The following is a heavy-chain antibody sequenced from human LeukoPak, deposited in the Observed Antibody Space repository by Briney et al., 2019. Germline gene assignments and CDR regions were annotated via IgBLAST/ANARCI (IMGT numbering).Heavy chain of an antibody. J-gene: IGHJ4*02. V-gene: IGHV3-23*01. D-gene: IGHD3-22*01. CDR1: GFTFSRYA. CDR3: AKDPRTYYYDSGGYYYDY. Sequence: GGSLRLSCAASGFTFSRYAMSWVRQAPGKGLEWVSAISGSGGNTYYADSVKGRFTIPRDNSKNTLYLQLNSLRAEDTAVYYCAKDPRTYYYDSGGYYYDYWGQGTLVTVSS. CDR2: ISGSGGNT.